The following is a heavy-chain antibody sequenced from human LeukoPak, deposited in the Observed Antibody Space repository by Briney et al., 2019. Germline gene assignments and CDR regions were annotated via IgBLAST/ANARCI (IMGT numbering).Heavy chain of an antibody. D-gene: IGHD2-15*01. CDR3: ARATYSRGDWFDP. Sequence: SETLPLTCTVSGGSISSGDYYWSWIRQPPGKGLEWIGYIYYSGSTNYNPSLKSRVTISVDTSKNQFSLKLSSVTAAGTAVYYCARATYSRGDWFDPWGQGTLVTVSS. CDR1: GGSISSGDYY. J-gene: IGHJ5*02. V-gene: IGHV4-61*08. CDR2: IYYSGST.